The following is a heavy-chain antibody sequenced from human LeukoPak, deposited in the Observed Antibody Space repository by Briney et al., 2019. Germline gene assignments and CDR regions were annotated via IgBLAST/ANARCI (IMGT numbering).Heavy chain of an antibody. CDR2: IYSGGST. D-gene: IGHD5-12*01. CDR3: ARHSRSGSGGYENAFDI. Sequence: PSETLSLTCTVSGGSISSSSYYWDCNRQSPGKGLGWIGNIYSGGSTYYTPSLKSRVTISVDTSKNQFSLKLSSVTAADTAIYFCARHSRSGSGGYENAFDIWGQGTMVTVSS. V-gene: IGHV4-39*01. CDR1: GGSISSSSYY. J-gene: IGHJ3*02.